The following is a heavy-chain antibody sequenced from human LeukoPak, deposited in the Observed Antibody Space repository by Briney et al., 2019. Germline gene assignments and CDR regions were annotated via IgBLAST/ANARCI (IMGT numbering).Heavy chain of an antibody. Sequence: ASVKVSCKASGYTFTGYYMHWVRQAPGQGLEWMGWINPNSGGTNYAQKFQGRVTMTRDTSISTAYMELSRLRSDDTAVYYCARSWGRHYYMDVWGKGTTVTISS. V-gene: IGHV1-2*02. CDR3: ARSWGRHYYMDV. J-gene: IGHJ6*03. CDR1: GYTFTGYY. D-gene: IGHD6-13*01. CDR2: INPNSGGT.